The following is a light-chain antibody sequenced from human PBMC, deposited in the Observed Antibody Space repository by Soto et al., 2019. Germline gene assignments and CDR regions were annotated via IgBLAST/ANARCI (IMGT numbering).Light chain of an antibody. CDR3: QEDHNWPPQCT. V-gene: IGKV3-15*01. Sequence: EIVMTQSPATLSVSPGERATVSCRASQTVSSNLAWDQQKLVQAPRRLIHGASTRATPVPARFSGGGSGTEFTLTISSLPSEDFAVYYYQEDHNWPPQCTFGQGTKVQIK. CDR2: GAS. J-gene: IGKJ2*02. CDR1: QTVSSN.